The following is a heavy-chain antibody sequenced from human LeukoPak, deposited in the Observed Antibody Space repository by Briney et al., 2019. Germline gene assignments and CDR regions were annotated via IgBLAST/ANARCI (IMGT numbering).Heavy chain of an antibody. J-gene: IGHJ4*02. V-gene: IGHV3-20*04. CDR2: INWNGGST. Sequence: GGSLRLSCAASGFTFDDYGMSWVRQAPGKGLEWVSGINWNGGSTGYADSVKGRFTISRDNAKNSLYLQMNSLRAEDTALYYCARLKYAGSSWYFGYWGQGTLVTVSS. D-gene: IGHD6-13*01. CDR1: GFTFDDYG. CDR3: ARLKYAGSSWYFGY.